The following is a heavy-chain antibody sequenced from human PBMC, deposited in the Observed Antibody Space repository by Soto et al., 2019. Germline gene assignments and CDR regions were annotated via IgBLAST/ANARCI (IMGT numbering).Heavy chain of an antibody. Sequence: SVKVSCKASGGTFSSYAISWVRQAPGQGLEWMGGIIPIFGTANYAQKFQGRVTITADESTSTAYMELSSLRSEDTAVYYCAREMATTEAYYYYGMDVWGQGTTVTVAS. CDR3: AREMATTEAYYYYGMDV. CDR2: IIPIFGTA. D-gene: IGHD5-12*01. CDR1: GGTFSSYA. V-gene: IGHV1-69*13. J-gene: IGHJ6*02.